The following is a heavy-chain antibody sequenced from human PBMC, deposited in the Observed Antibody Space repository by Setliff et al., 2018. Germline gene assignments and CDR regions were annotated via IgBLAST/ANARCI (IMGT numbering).Heavy chain of an antibody. CDR3: ARGVPFDY. D-gene: IGHD3-10*01. CDR1: GFTFSSYW. CDR2: INSDGGTT. V-gene: IGHV3-74*03. J-gene: IGHJ4*02. Sequence: PGGSLRLSCAASGFTFSSYWMYWVRQAPGKGLVWVSRINSDGGTTTYADSVKGRFTISRDSAKNSLYLQMNSLRAEDTAVYYCARGVPFDYWGQGTLVTVSS.